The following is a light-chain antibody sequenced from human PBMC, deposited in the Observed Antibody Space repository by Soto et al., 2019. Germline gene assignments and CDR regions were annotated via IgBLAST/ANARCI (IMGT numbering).Light chain of an antibody. CDR3: QQYNNWPYT. J-gene: IGKJ2*01. CDR1: QSVSSN. CDR2: GAS. V-gene: IGKV3-15*01. Sequence: EIVMTQSPATLSVSPGERATLSCRASQSVSSNLAWYQQKPGQAPRLLIYGASTRATGIPARFSGSGSGTEFTLTISSLQSGDFAGYYCQQYNNWPYTCGHGTKLEIK.